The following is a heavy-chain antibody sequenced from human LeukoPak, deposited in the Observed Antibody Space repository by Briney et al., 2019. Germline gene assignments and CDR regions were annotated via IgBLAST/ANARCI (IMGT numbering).Heavy chain of an antibody. CDR2: IKASIKQDASER. J-gene: IGHJ4*02. D-gene: IGHD3-9*01. CDR1: GFTFSNFW. V-gene: IGHV3-7*01. CDR3: ARDRYHDLVTDNPFGRFDY. Sequence: PGGSLRLSCAASGFTFSNFWMSWVRQAPGKGLEWVANIKASIKQDASERYYVDSVKGRFTISRDNAKNSLYLQMNSLRAEDTAVYYCARDRYHDLVTDNPFGRFDYWGQGTLVTVSS.